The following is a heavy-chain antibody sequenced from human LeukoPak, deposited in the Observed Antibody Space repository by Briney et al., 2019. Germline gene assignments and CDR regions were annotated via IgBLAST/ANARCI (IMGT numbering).Heavy chain of an antibody. CDR3: ARRGPMVWFGELLRRGYYYGMDV. CDR1: GGSFSGYY. J-gene: IGHJ6*02. Sequence: MPSETLSLTCAVYGGSFSGYYWSWLRQPPGKGLEWIGGINHSGSTNYNPSLKSRVTISVDTSKNQFSLKLSSVTAADTAVYYCARRGPMVWFGELLRRGYYYGMDVWGQGTTVTVSS. V-gene: IGHV4-34*01. CDR2: INHSGST. D-gene: IGHD3-10*01.